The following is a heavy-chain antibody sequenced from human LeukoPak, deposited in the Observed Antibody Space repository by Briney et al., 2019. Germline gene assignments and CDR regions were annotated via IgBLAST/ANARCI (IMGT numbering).Heavy chain of an antibody. CDR3: AKDRPGCSSTSCSPRGEQQLVREFDY. Sequence: GGSLRLSCAASGFTFSDVWMSWVRQAPGKGLEWVGRINSKTDGGTTDYAAPVKGRFTISRDDSQNTLYLQMNSLRAEDTAVYYCAKDRPGCSSTSCSPRGEQQLVREFDYWGQGTLVTVSS. CDR2: INSKTDGGTT. V-gene: IGHV3-15*01. J-gene: IGHJ4*02. CDR1: GFTFSDVW. D-gene: IGHD2-2*01.